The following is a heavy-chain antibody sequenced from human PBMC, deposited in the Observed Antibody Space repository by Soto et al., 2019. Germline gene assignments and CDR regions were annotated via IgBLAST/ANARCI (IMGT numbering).Heavy chain of an antibody. D-gene: IGHD3-9*01. V-gene: IGHV4-59*01. CDR2: IYYSGST. J-gene: IGHJ6*02. CDR1: GGSISSYY. Sequence: SETLSLTCTVSGGSISSYYWSWIRQPPGKGLEWIGYIYYSGSTNYNPSLKSRVTISVDTSKNQFSLKLSSVTAADTAVYYCARDRYDILAPYYYGMDVWGQGPRSPSP. CDR3: ARDRYDILAPYYYGMDV.